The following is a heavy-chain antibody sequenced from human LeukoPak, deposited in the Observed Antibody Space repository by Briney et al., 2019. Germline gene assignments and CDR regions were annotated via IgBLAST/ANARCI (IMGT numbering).Heavy chain of an antibody. Sequence: GGSLRLSCAASGFTFSSYSMNWVRQAPGKGREWVSSSSSSSSYKDYADSVKGRFTISRDNAKNSLYLQMNSLGAEDTAVYYCARGCYDGSGYSPYNFDHWGQGTLVTVSA. CDR3: ARGCYDGSGYSPYNFDH. CDR1: GFTFSSYS. D-gene: IGHD3-22*01. CDR2: SSSSSSYK. V-gene: IGHV3-21*01. J-gene: IGHJ4*02.